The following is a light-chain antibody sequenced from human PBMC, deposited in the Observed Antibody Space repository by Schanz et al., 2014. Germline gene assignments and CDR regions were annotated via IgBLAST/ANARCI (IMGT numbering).Light chain of an antibody. J-gene: IGLJ2*01. CDR2: DVS. Sequence: QSALTQPPSASGSPGQSVTISCTGTSSDVGGTNYVSWYQQHPGKVPKLMIYDVSNRPSGVSNRFSGSKSGNTASLTISGLQAEDEADYYCSSYTSSSTGVFGGGTKLTVL. CDR1: SSDVGGTNY. V-gene: IGLV2-14*01. CDR3: SSYTSSSTGV.